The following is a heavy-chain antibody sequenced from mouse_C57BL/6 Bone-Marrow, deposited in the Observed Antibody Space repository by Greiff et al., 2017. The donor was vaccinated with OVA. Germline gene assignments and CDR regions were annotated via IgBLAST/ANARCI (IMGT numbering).Heavy chain of an antibody. CDR3: TRETYYGSSYYYAMDY. CDR2: ISSGGDYI. Sequence: VMLVESGEGLVKPGGSLKLSCAASGFTFSSYAMSWVRQTPEKRLEWVAYISSGGDYIYYADTVKGRFTISRDNARNTLYLQMSSLKSEDTAMYYCTRETYYGSSYYYAMDYWGQGTSVTVSS. V-gene: IGHV5-9-1*02. J-gene: IGHJ4*01. D-gene: IGHD1-1*01. CDR1: GFTFSSYA.